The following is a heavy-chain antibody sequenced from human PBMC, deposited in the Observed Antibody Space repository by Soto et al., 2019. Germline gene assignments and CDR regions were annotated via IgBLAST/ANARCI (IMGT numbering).Heavy chain of an antibody. CDR1: GFTVSSNY. Sequence: GGSLRLSCAASGFTVSSNYMSWVRQAPGKGLEWVSVIYSGGSTYYADSVKGRFTISRDNSKNTLYLQMNSLRAEDMAVYYCAREAYGYCSSTSCSYFDYWGQGTLVTVSS. D-gene: IGHD2-2*01. J-gene: IGHJ4*02. V-gene: IGHV3-53*01. CDR2: IYSGGST. CDR3: AREAYGYCSSTSCSYFDY.